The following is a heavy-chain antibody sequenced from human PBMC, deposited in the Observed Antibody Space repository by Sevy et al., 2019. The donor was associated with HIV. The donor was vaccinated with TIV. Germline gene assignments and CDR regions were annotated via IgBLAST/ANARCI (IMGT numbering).Heavy chain of an antibody. J-gene: IGHJ3*02. CDR1: GFTFVTYA. CDR3: AKDVYDSSGYYPMGAFDI. CDR2: VSGSGATT. V-gene: IGHV3-23*01. D-gene: IGHD3-22*01. Sequence: GGSLRLSCAASGFTFVTYAMNWVRQAPGKGLEWVSGVSGSGATTLYADSVKGRFSISRDNSKNTLYLKINSLRAEDTAVYYCAKDVYDSSGYYPMGAFDIWGQGTMVTVSS.